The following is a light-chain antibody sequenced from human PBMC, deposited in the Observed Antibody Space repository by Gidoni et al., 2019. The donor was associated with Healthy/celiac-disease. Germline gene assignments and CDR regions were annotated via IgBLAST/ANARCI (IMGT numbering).Light chain of an antibody. CDR1: QSVSSY. J-gene: IGKJ4*01. CDR2: DAS. V-gene: IGKV3-11*01. CDR3: QQRSNWPPLT. Sequence: IVLIQSPATLSLSPGDRATLSCSASQSVSSYLAWYQQKPGQARRLLIYDASNRATGIPARFSGSGAGTDFTLTSSSLEHEDVAVYCWQQRSNWPPLTFGGGTKVEIK.